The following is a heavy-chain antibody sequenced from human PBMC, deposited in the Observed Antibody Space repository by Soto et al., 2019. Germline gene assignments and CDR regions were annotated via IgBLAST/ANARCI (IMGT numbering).Heavy chain of an antibody. CDR2: IVVGSGNT. CDR1: GFTFTSSA. CDR3: AAATYYDFWSGYPDFDY. Sequence: QMQLVQSGPEVKKPGTSVKVSCKASGFTFTSSAMQWVRQARGQRLEWIGWIVVGSGNTNYAQKFQERVTITRDMSTSTAYMELSSLRSDDTAVYYCAAATYYDFWSGYPDFDYWGQGTLVTVSS. D-gene: IGHD3-3*01. J-gene: IGHJ4*02. V-gene: IGHV1-58*02.